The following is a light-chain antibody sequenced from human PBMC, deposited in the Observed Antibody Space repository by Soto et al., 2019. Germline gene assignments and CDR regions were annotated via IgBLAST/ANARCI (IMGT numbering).Light chain of an antibody. CDR1: QSLSGSL. CDR2: GAS. Sequence: EIVLTQSPGTLSLSPGERATLSCRASQSLSGSLLVWYQQRPGQAPRLLLYGASNRATGIPDRFSGSGSGTDFTLTISSLEPEDFGVYFCHQRNKFGQGTRLEMK. V-gene: IGKV3D-20*02. CDR3: HQRNK. J-gene: IGKJ5*01.